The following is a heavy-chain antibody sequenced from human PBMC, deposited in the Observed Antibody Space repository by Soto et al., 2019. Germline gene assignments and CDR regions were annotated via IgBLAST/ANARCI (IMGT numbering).Heavy chain of an antibody. CDR2: IIPIFGTA. D-gene: IGHD4-4*01. Sequence: QVQLVQSGAEVKKPGSSVKVSCKASGGTFSSYAISWVRQAPGQGLEWMGGIIPIFGTANYAQKFQGRVTITADESTSPGYMELSSLRSEDTAVYYCASTVSRYYYYGMDAWGQGTTVTVSS. J-gene: IGHJ6*02. CDR3: ASTVSRYYYYGMDA. V-gene: IGHV1-69*12. CDR1: GGTFSSYA.